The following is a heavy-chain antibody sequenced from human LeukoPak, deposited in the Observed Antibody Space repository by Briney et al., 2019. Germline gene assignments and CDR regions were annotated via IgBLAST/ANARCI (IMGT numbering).Heavy chain of an antibody. CDR1: GGSFSGYY. J-gene: IGHJ4*02. Sequence: HPSETLSLTCAVYGGSFSGYYWGWIRQPPGKGLEWIGSIYYSGSTYYNPSPKSRVTMSVDTSKNQFSLKLSSVTAADTAVYYCARHAGGISATGTRPFDYWGQGTLVTVSS. D-gene: IGHD6-13*01. V-gene: IGHV4-39*01. CDR3: ARHAGGISATGTRPFDY. CDR2: IYYSGST.